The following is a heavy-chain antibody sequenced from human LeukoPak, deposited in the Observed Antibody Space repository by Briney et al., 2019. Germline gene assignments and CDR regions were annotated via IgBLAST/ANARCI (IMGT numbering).Heavy chain of an antibody. D-gene: IGHD4-11*01. J-gene: IGHJ6*03. CDR1: VGSISRYY. CDR2: TYTMGST. Sequence: SETLSLTCTVSVGSISRYYWGWIRQPAAKGLEWIGRTYTMGSTNYNPSLKRRVTMSVDTSKNQFPRKLSSVTAAETAVYYCARDLSTVTTNYYYYYMDVSGKGTTVTVSS. CDR3: ARDLSTVTTNYYYYYMDV. V-gene: IGHV4-4*07.